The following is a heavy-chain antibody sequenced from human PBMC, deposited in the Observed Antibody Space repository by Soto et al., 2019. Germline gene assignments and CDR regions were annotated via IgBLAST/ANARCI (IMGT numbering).Heavy chain of an antibody. J-gene: IGHJ6*02. V-gene: IGHV1-18*01. CDR2: ISPNSGNI. Sequence: GASVKVSCKTSGYTFTRNGISWVRQAPGQGLEWVGWISPNSGNIKYAQKLQGRVIMTTDTSTSTAYMELRSLRSDDTAVYYCVKDLGSNSWPSRDVWGPGTTVTVSS. D-gene: IGHD2-2*01. CDR3: VKDLGSNSWPSRDV. CDR1: GYTFTRNG.